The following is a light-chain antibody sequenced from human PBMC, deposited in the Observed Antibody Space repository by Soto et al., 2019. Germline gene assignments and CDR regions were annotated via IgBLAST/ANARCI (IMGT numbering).Light chain of an antibody. CDR1: QSISIY. Sequence: DIQMTQSPSSLSASVGDRVTITCRASQSISIYLNWYQQKPGKAPKLLLNAASSLQSGVPARFSGSGSGTDFTLTISRLQPEDFATYYCQQSYSIPYTFGQGTKLEIK. CDR3: QQSYSIPYT. V-gene: IGKV1-39*01. CDR2: AAS. J-gene: IGKJ2*01.